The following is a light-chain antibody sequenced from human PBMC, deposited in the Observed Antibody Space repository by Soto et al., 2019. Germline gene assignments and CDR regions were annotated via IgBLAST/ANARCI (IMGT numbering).Light chain of an antibody. J-gene: IGLJ1*01. CDR1: SSDVGGYNY. CDR2: EVS. Sequence: QSALTQPASVSGSPGQSITISCTGTSSDVGGYNYVSWYQQHPGKAPKLMIYEVSNRPSGVSNRFSGSTSGNTASLTISGLQAEDEADYCCSSYTSRSPPYVFATGTKLTVL. V-gene: IGLV2-14*01. CDR3: SSYTSRSPPYV.